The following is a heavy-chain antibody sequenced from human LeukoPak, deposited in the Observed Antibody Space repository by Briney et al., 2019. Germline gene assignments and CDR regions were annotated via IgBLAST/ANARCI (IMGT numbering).Heavy chain of an antibody. V-gene: IGHV5-51*01. J-gene: IGHJ4*02. CDR1: GYRFINYW. D-gene: IGHD2-2*01. Sequence: GESLKISCKGSGYRFINYWIGWVRQMPGKGLEWMGIIFPDDSDTRYSPSFQGQVTISADKSISTAYLQWSSLKASDTAMYYCAIGGDSTTSCYRCFNYWGQGTPVTVSS. CDR2: IFPDDSDT. CDR3: AIGGDSTTSCYRCFNY.